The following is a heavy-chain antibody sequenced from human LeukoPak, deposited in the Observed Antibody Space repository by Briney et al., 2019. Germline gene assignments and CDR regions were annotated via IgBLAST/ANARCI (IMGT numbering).Heavy chain of an antibody. J-gene: IGHJ4*02. V-gene: IGHV3-30*02. CDR2: IRYDGNYE. CDR1: GFTFSSYG. CDR3: AREPYYSDAGSYSDLDY. D-gene: IGHD3-10*01. Sequence: QSGGSLRLSCAASGFTFSSYGMHWVRQAPGKGLEWVAFIRYDGNYEYYADSVKGRFTISRDNSKNTLFLQMNNLRAEDTAVYYCAREPYYSDAGSYSDLDYWGQGTLVTVSA.